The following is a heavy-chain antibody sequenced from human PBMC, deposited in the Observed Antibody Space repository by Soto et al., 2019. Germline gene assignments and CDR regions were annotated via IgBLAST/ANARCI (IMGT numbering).Heavy chain of an antibody. D-gene: IGHD3-22*01. J-gene: IGHJ4*02. CDR1: GGSFSGYY. CDR3: ARNSRDGYNFDY. V-gene: IGHV4-34*01. CDR2: INHSGST. Sequence: QVQLQQWGAGLLKPSETLSLTCAVYGGSFSGYYWSWIRQPPGKGLEWIGEINHSGSTNYNPSLKSRVTISVDTSKNQFSLKLSSVTAADTAVYYCARNSRDGYNFDYWGQGTLVTVSS.